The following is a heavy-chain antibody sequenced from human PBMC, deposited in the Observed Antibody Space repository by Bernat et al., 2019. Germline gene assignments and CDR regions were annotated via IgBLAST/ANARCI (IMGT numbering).Heavy chain of an antibody. J-gene: IGHJ4*02. CDR1: GYTFTSYA. Sequence: QVQLVQSGAEVKKPGASVKVSCKASGYTFTSYAMHWVRQAPGQRLEWMGWINAGNGNTKYSQKFQGRVTITRDTSASTAYMELSSLRSEDTAVYYCARVPVGYCSSTSCYEFDYWGQGTLVTVSS. CDR3: ARVPVGYCSSTSCYEFDY. D-gene: IGHD2-2*01. CDR2: INAGNGNT. V-gene: IGHV1-3*01.